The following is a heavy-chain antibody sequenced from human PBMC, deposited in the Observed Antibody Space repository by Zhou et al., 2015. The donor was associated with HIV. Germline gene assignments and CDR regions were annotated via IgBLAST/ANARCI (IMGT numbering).Heavy chain of an antibody. V-gene: IGHV1-3*01. CDR3: AIRYGAILYQLPTSGP. J-gene: IGHJ5*02. CDR2: INAGNGNT. D-gene: IGHD2-2*01. Sequence: QVHLVQSGAEVKKPGASVKVSCKASGYTFTSYAMHWVRQAPGQRLEWMGWINAGNGNTKYSQKFQGRVTITRDTSASTAYVELSSLRSEDTAVYYCAIRYGAILYQLPTSGPWGQGTLVTVSS. CDR1: GYTFTSYA.